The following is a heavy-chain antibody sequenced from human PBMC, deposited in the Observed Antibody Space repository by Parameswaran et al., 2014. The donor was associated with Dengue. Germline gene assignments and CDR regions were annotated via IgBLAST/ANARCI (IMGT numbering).Heavy chain of an antibody. CDR2: VYYSGST. D-gene: IGHD3-10*01. V-gene: IGHV4-39*01. CDR3: ARGSDYGSGIAAYN. Sequence: WIRQPPGKGLEWIGSVYYSGSTYYNPSLKSRVTISVDTSKNQFSLKLSSVTAADTAVYYCARGSDYGSGIAAYNWGQGTLVTVSS. J-gene: IGHJ4*02.